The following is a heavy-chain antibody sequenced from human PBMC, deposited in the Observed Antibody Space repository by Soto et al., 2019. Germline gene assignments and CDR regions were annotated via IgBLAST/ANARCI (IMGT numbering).Heavy chain of an antibody. CDR3: ARPREHCRSTSCYPFDH. CDR2: ISAYNGNT. Sequence: ASVKVSCKASGYTFTSYGISWVRQAPGQGLEWMGWISAYNGNTNYAQKLQGRVTMTTDTSTSTAYMELRSLRSDDTAVYYCARPREHCRSTSCYPFDHWGQGRLVTVSS. D-gene: IGHD2-2*01. J-gene: IGHJ5*02. V-gene: IGHV1-18*04. CDR1: GYTFTSYG.